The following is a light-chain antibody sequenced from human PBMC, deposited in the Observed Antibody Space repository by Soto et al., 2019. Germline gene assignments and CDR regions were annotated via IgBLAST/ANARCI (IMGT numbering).Light chain of an antibody. CDR3: QQRSNWLT. Sequence: EMVLTQSPATLSLSPGERATLSCRASQSVSSYLAGYHQKPGQAPRLLIYDASNRATGIPARFSGSGSGTDFTLTISSLEPEDFAVYYCQQRSNWLTFGGGTQVEIK. V-gene: IGKV3-11*01. CDR1: QSVSSY. CDR2: DAS. J-gene: IGKJ4*01.